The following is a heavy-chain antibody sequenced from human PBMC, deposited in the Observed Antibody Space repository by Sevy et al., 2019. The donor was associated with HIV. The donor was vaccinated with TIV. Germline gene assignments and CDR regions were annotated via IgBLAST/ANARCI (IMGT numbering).Heavy chain of an antibody. CDR2: LSFGCGKI. V-gene: IGHV3-23*01. CDR1: GFAFYDYS. J-gene: IGHJ4*02. D-gene: IGHD2-8*01. CDR3: AREGCTRPHDY. Sequence: GGSLRLSCAASGFAFYDYSMSWIRQAPGKGLEWVATLSFGCGKINYADSVKGRFTISTDKSMNSFYLQMDNLRVEDTALYYCAREGCTRPHDYWGQGTRVTVSS.